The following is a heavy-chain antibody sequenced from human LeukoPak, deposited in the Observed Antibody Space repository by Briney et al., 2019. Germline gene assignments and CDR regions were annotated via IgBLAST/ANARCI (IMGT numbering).Heavy chain of an antibody. CDR2: MYNTVDT. Sequence: SETLSLTCTVSGGSIIGNFWTWIRQPPGKRLEWIGYMYNTVDTNYNPSLKSRVTISVDMSKHQYPLRLPSVTAADTAVYYCARRRYYDSSGYNPTYYFDYWGQGILVTVSS. V-gene: IGHV4-59*01. D-gene: IGHD3-22*01. J-gene: IGHJ4*02. CDR1: GGSIIGNF. CDR3: ARRRYYDSSGYNPTYYFDY.